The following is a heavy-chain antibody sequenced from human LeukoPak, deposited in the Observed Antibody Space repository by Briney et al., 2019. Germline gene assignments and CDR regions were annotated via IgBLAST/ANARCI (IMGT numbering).Heavy chain of an antibody. Sequence: GGSLRLSCAASGFTLSIYDMHWVRQPTGKGLEWVSAIAPSGDTYYPGSVKGRLTISRENAKNSLYLEMNSLRAGDTAVYYCARVNRVGANGAFDIWGQGTMVTVSS. CDR1: GFTLSIYD. CDR2: IAPSGDT. D-gene: IGHD1-26*01. V-gene: IGHV3-13*01. CDR3: ARVNRVGANGAFDI. J-gene: IGHJ3*02.